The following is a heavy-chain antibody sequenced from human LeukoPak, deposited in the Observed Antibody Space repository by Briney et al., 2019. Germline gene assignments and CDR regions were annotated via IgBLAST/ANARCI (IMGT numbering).Heavy chain of an antibody. V-gene: IGHV1-18*01. D-gene: IGHD2-2*01. CDR2: ISAYNGNT. CDR1: GYTFTSYG. Sequence: GASVKVSCKASGYTFTSYGISWVRQAPGRGLEWMGWISAYNGNTNYAQNLQGRVTMTTDTSTSTAYMELRSLRSDDTAVYYCARVGGDTVVEYYYMDVWGKGTTVTVSS. CDR3: ARVGGDTVVEYYYMDV. J-gene: IGHJ6*03.